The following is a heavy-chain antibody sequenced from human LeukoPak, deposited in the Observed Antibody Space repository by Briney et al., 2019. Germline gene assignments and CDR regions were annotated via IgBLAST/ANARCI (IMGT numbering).Heavy chain of an antibody. D-gene: IGHD1-1*01. CDR1: GFSFSSYW. V-gene: IGHV3-7*04. CDR2: INQGGSQK. CDR3: ARGHDNGDL. Sequence: PGGSLGLSCAASGFSFSSYWMSWVRQAPGQGLEWVANINQGGSQKNYVDSVKGRFTISRDNAKNSLYLQMNSLRVEDTAVYYCARGHDNGDLWGQGTLVTVSS. J-gene: IGHJ4*02.